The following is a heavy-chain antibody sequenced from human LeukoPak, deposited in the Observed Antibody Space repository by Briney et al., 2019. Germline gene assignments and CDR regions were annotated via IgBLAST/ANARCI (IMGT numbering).Heavy chain of an antibody. V-gene: IGHV1-18*01. CDR1: GYTFTSYG. CDR2: ISAYNGST. CDR3: ARDIRRGYSYGSGY. J-gene: IGHJ4*02. D-gene: IGHD5-18*01. Sequence: ASVKVSCKASGYTFTSYGISWVRQAPGQGLEWMGWISAYNGSTNYAQKLQGRVTMTTDTSTSTAYMELRSLRSDDTAVYYCARDIRRGYSYGSGYWGQGTLVTVSS.